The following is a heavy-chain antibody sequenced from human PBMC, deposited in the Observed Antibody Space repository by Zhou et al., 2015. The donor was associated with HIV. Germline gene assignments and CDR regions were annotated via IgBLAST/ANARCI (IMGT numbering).Heavy chain of an antibody. V-gene: IGHV1-69*01. CDR2: IIPIFGTA. J-gene: IGHJ5*02. CDR1: GGTFSSYA. Sequence: QVQLVQSGAEVKKPGSSVKVSCKASGGTFSSYAISWVRQAPGQGLEWMGGIIPIFGTANYAQKFQGRVTITADESTSTAYMELSSLRSEDTAVYYCARSYGAPSLDPVAVAGIVRGWFDPWGQGTLVTVSS. D-gene: IGHD6-19*01. CDR3: ARSYGAPSLDPVAVAGIVRGWFDP.